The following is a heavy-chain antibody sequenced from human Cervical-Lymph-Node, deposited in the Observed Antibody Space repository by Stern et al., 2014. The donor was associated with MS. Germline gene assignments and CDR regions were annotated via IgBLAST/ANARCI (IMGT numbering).Heavy chain of an antibody. CDR1: GYPFTTYG. V-gene: IGHV1-18*01. CDR3: ARDKMHAFDY. Sequence: VQLVESGTEVPKPGASVLVSFKASGYPFTTYGITWVRQAPGQGLEWMGWISADSGNTKYAQKFQDRVTMTRDTTTGTAYMEVRSLRSEDTAVYYCARDKMHAFDYWGQGTQVTVPS. D-gene: IGHD2-8*01. CDR2: ISADSGNT. J-gene: IGHJ4*02.